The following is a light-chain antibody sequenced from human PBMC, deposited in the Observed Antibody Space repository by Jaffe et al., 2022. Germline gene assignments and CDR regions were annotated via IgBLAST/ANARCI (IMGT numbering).Light chain of an antibody. V-gene: IGKV3-11*01. J-gene: IGKJ5*01. CDR2: DAS. CDR3: QQRSNWPIT. CDR1: QSVSSH. Sequence: EIVLTQSPATLSLSPGQRATLSCRASQSVSSHLAWYQQKPGRAPRLLIHDASNRATGIPARFSGSGSGTDFTLTISSLAPEDFAVYYCQQRSNWPITFGQGTRLDIK.